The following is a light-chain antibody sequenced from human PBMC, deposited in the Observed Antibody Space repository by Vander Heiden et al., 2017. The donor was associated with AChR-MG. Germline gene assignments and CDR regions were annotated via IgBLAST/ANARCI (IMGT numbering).Light chain of an antibody. Sequence: FMLTQPPSVSESPGKTVTIPCTRSSGSIASNYVQWYQQRPGSAPTTVIYEDNQRPSGVPDRFSGSIDSSSNSASLTISGLKTEDEADYYCQSYDSSNHVVFGGGTKLTVL. CDR3: QSYDSSNHVV. V-gene: IGLV6-57*04. J-gene: IGLJ2*01. CDR2: EDN. CDR1: SGSIASNY.